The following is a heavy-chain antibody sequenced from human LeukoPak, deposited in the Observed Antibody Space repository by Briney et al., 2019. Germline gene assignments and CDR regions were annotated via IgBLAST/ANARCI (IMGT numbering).Heavy chain of an antibody. D-gene: IGHD4-17*01. V-gene: IGHV4-38-2*02. CDR3: AREEGPTVTTNFDY. Sequence: TSETLSLTCTVSGHSIINSYYWGWIRQPPGKGLEWIGSIYYSGSTYYNPSLKSRVTISVDMSKNQSSLKLSSVTAADTAVYYCAREEGPTVTTNFDYWGQGTLVTVSS. CDR1: GHSIINSYY. J-gene: IGHJ4*02. CDR2: IYYSGST.